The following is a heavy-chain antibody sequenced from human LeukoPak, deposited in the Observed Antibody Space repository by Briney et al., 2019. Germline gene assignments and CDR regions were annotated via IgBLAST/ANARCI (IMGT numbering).Heavy chain of an antibody. D-gene: IGHD6-13*01. Sequence: ASVKVSCKASGYTFTGYYMHWVRQAPGQGLEWMGRINPNSGGTNYAQKFQGRVTMTRDTSISTAYMELSRLRSDDTAVYYCARLAAAAGTDDYWGQGTQVTVSS. V-gene: IGHV1-2*02. CDR2: INPNSGGT. CDR1: GYTFTGYY. CDR3: ARLAAAAGTDDY. J-gene: IGHJ4*02.